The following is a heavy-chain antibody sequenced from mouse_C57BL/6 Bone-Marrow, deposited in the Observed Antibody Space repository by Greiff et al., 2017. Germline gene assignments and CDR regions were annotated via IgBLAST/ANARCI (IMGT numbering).Heavy chain of an antibody. Sequence: VQLQQSGAELVRPGASVKLSCTASGFNIKDDYMHWVKQRPEQGLEWIGWIDPENGDTEYASKFQGKATITADPSSNTAYLQLSSLTSEDTAVYYCTPPGMDEWGQGTSVTVSS. CDR2: IDPENGDT. CDR3: TPPGMDE. J-gene: IGHJ4*01. CDR1: GFNIKDDY. V-gene: IGHV14-4*01.